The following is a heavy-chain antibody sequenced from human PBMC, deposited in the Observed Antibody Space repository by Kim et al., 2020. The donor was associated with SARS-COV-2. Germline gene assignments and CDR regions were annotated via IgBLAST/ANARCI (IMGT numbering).Heavy chain of an antibody. CDR2: IYYSGSN. CDR3: ASAVVVAGGFDAFDI. CDR1: GGSISSSSYY. Sequence: SETLSLTCTVSGGSISSSSYYWGWIRQPPGKGLEWIGSIYYSGSNYYNPSLKSRVTISVDTSKNQFSLKLSSVTAADTAVYYCASAVVVAGGFDAFDIWGQRTMVTVSS. V-gene: IGHV4-39*01. D-gene: IGHD3-22*01. J-gene: IGHJ3*02.